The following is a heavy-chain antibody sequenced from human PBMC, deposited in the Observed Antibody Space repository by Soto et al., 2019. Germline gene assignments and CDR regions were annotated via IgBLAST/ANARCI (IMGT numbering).Heavy chain of an antibody. D-gene: IGHD2-2*03. CDR3: ARLTPLDIVVVPAAMGFDY. V-gene: IGHV4-34*01. CDR2: INHSGST. Sequence: SETLSLTCTVTGGAISGYYWSWIRQPPGKGLEWIGEINHSGSTNYNPSLKSRVTISVDTSKNQFSLKLSSVTAADTAVYYCARLTPLDIVVVPAAMGFDYWGQGTLVTVSS. J-gene: IGHJ4*02. CDR1: GGAISGYY.